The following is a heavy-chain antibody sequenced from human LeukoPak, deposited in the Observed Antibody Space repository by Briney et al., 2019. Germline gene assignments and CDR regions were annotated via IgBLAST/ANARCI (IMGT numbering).Heavy chain of an antibody. CDR3: TRGITGHYRSLGGFAFDI. D-gene: IGHD3-16*01. Sequence: PSETLSLTCTVSGASITQHYWSWIRQPPGKGLEYIGYFYYDGSTNYTSSVRSRVTILVDTSKNRFTLNLRSVSAADTAKYYCTRGITGHYRSLGGFAFDIWGQGTMVAVSS. CDR1: GASITQHY. J-gene: IGHJ3*02. CDR2: FYYDGST. V-gene: IGHV4-59*11.